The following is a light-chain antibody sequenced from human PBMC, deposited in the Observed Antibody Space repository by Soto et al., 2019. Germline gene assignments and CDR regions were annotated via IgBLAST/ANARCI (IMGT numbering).Light chain of an antibody. V-gene: IGLV2-23*02. CDR1: SSDVDNYKL. CDR2: EVT. J-gene: IGLJ1*01. Sequence: QSALNQPASVSGSPGQSVTISCTATSSDVDNYKLVSWYQQHPGKAPKLIIYEVTKRPSGVSNRFSGSKSANTASLTISGLQPEDEADYDFCSSVGSDVFGTGTKLTVL. CDR3: CSSVGSDV.